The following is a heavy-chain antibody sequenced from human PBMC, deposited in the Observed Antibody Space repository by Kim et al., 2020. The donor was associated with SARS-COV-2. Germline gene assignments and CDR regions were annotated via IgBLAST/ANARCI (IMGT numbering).Heavy chain of an antibody. Sequence: ASVKVSCKASGYTFTTYFMHWVRQAPGQGLEWMGIINPSAGSTSYAQKFQGRVTMTRDTSTSTVYMELSSLRSEDTAVYYCARAARHCNGGNCYSSADSWGQGTLVTVSS. V-gene: IGHV1-46*01. J-gene: IGHJ4*02. CDR3: ARAARHCNGGNCYSSADS. CDR2: INPSAGST. D-gene: IGHD2-15*01. CDR1: GYTFTTYF.